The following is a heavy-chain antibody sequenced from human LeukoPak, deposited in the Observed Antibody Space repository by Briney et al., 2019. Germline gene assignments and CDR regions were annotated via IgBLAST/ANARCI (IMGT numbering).Heavy chain of an antibody. CDR1: GGTFSSYA. Sequence: SVKVSCKASGGTFSSYAISWVRQAPGQGLEWMGGIIPIFGTANYAQKFQGRVTITTDESTSTAYMELSSLRSDDTAVYYCARLPWETSRPPEPDYWGQGTLVTVSS. D-gene: IGHD1-14*01. CDR3: ARLPWETSRPPEPDY. CDR2: IIPIFGTA. V-gene: IGHV1-69*05. J-gene: IGHJ4*02.